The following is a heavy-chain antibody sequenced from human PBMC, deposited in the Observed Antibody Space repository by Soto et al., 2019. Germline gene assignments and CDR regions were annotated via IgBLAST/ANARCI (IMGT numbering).Heavy chain of an antibody. J-gene: IGHJ4*02. D-gene: IGHD2-8*01. CDR2: ISYDGSNK. CDR1: GFTFSSYG. V-gene: IGHV3-30*18. CDR3: AKERWSFFDY. Sequence: QVQLVESGGGVVQPGRSLRLSCAASGFTFSSYGMHWVRQAPGKGLEWVAVISYDGSNKYYADSVKGRFTISRDNSKNTLYLQMNSLRAEDTAVYYCAKERWSFFDYWGQGTLVTVSS.